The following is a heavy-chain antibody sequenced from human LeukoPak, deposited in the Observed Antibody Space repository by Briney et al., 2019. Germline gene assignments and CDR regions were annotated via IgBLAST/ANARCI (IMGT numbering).Heavy chain of an antibody. CDR3: VRGCMYYDWKTWFDP. CDR2: VGTLHDT. V-gene: IGHV3-13*01. J-gene: IGHJ5*02. Sequence: GGSLRLSCAASGFTFNTYDMHWVRQAPGKGLEWVAAVGTLHDTFYQDSVKGRFIISRDNAKNSLYLQMNSLRAGDTAVYYCVRGCMYYDWKTWFDPWGQGTLVTVSS. D-gene: IGHD1-20*01. CDR1: GFTFNTYD.